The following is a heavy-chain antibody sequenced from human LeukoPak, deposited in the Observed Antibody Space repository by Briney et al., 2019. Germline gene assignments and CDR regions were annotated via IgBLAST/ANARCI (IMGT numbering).Heavy chain of an antibody. Sequence: SETLSLTCAVSGYSISSGYYWGWIRQPPGKGLEWIGSIYHSGSTYYNPSLKSRVTISVDTSKNQFSLKLSSLTAADTAVYYCDTKRMVRGVGKPYYFDYWGQGTLVT. CDR3: DTKRMVRGVGKPYYFDY. CDR1: GYSISSGYY. D-gene: IGHD3-10*01. J-gene: IGHJ4*02. CDR2: IYHSGST. V-gene: IGHV4-38-2*01.